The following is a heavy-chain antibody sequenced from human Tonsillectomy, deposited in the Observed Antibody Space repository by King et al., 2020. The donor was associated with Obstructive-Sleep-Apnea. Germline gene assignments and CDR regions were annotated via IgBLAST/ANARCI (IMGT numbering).Heavy chain of an antibody. D-gene: IGHD4-23*01. CDR3: ARASYGGNSNDAFDI. CDR1: GFTFSNYD. J-gene: IGHJ3*02. CDR2: ISSAGDT. V-gene: IGHV3-13*01. Sequence: VQLEESGGGLVQPGGSLRLSCAASGFTFSNYDMHWVRQATGKGLEWVSTISSAGDTYYPGSVKGRFTISRENAKNSLYLQMNSLRAGDTAVYYCARASYGGNSNDAFDIWGQGTMVTVSS.